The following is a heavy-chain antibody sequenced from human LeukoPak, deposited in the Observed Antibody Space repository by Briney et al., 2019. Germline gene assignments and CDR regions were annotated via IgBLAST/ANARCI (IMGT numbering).Heavy chain of an antibody. V-gene: IGHV3-53*01. Sequence: GGSLRLSCATSAFTVSSNYMSWVRQAPGKGLEWVSVIYSGGSTYYADSGKGRFSISRDNSKNTLYLQMNSLRVEDTAVYYCARGVGSGSRLRAGDYWGQGTLVTVAS. J-gene: IGHJ4*02. CDR3: ARGVGSGSRLRAGDY. D-gene: IGHD1-26*01. CDR1: AFTVSSNY. CDR2: IYSGGST.